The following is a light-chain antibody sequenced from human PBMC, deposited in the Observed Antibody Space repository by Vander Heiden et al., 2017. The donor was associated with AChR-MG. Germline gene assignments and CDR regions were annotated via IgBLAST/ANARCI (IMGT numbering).Light chain of an antibody. J-gene: IGLJ3*02. CDR2: YNT. CDR1: SPNHGAGYP. Sequence: QSVLTQPPSVSGAPGQRVTISCTGGSPNHGAGYPVPWYQQLPGTAPRLLISYNTKRSPGVPDRFSGSKSGTSASLAITGLQTEDEGDYYCQSYESTLNVGVFGGGTKLTVL. V-gene: IGLV1-40*01. CDR3: QSYESTLNVGV.